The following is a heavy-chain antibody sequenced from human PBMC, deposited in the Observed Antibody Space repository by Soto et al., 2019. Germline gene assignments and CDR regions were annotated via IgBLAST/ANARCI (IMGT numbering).Heavy chain of an antibody. CDR2: ISNGASSI. V-gene: IGHV3-48*03. CDR3: GRVSSASGTFGWLDP. J-gene: IGHJ5*02. D-gene: IGHD3-10*01. CDR1: GFTFRNYE. Sequence: PXGSLRLSCAASGFTFRNYEMNWVRQAPGKGLEWISYISNGASSIEYADSVKGRFTVSRDNAKNLLYLQMTSLRVEDTAVYFCGRVSSASGTFGWLDPWGQGTLVTVSS.